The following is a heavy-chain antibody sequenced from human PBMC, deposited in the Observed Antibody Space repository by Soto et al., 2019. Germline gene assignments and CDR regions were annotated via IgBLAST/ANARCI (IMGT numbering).Heavy chain of an antibody. CDR2: ISGSGAST. J-gene: IGHJ4*02. CDR3: ATLGAIRLGY. V-gene: IGHV3-23*01. Sequence: PGGSRRRSWAASGFAFSSYAMSWVRQAPGTGLEWVSAISGSGASTYYAASVKGRFTISRDKSKDKLYLQMNSLRAADPAVYYCATLGAIRLGYWGPGTLLTVSS. D-gene: IGHD1-26*01. CDR1: GFAFSSYA.